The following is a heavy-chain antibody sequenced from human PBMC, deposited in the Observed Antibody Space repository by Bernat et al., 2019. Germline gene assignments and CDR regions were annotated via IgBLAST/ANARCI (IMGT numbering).Heavy chain of an antibody. CDR3: ARYYADYARLDV. V-gene: IGHV4-31*03. Sequence: QVQLQESGPGLVKPSQTLSLICTVSGGSISSGFYYWSWICQHPGKGLEWIGYIYYSGSTYYNPSLKSRITISVDTSTNQFFLKLSSVTAADTAVYYCARYYADYARLDVWGQGTTVTVSS. CDR1: GGSISSGFYY. J-gene: IGHJ6*02. CDR2: IYYSGST. D-gene: IGHD4-17*01.